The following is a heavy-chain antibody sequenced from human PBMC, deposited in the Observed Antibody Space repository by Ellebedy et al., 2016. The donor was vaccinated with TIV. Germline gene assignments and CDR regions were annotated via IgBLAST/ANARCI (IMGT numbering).Heavy chain of an antibody. CDR2: IDPSDSSA. J-gene: IGHJ5*02. CDR1: GYSFSNYW. D-gene: IGHD2/OR15-2a*01. V-gene: IGHV5-10-1*01. CDR3: SRGAFNYFNHVNYFDP. Sequence: GGSLRLSCKGSGYSFSNYWIPWVRQMPGKGLEWMGRIDPSDSSAIYSPSFQGHVTFSTDKSINTSYLQWSSLKAADTAMHYYSRGAFNYFNHVNYFDPWGQGTLVIVSS.